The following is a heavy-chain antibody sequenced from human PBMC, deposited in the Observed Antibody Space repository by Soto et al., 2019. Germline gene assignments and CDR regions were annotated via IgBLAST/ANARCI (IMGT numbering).Heavy chain of an antibody. J-gene: IGHJ4*02. CDR2: VNAGNCNT. D-gene: IGHD3-9*01. CDR1: GYPFINYA. CDR3: AREHDVLTGHSVDY. Sequence: QVQLVQSGAEVKKPGASVKVSCRASGYPFINYAIHWVRQAPGQGLEWMGWVNAGNCNTKYSLMLEGRFTITCDTSASSVYMELVSLDSEDTAVYYCAREHDVLTGHSVDYWGQGTLVTVTS. V-gene: IGHV1-3*01.